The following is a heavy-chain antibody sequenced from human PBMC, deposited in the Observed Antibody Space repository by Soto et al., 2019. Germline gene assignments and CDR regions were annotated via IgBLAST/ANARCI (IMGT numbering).Heavy chain of an antibody. CDR3: ARVLSITGTTNAFDI. J-gene: IGHJ3*02. D-gene: IGHD1-7*01. CDR1: GGSISSADYY. V-gene: IGHV4-61*08. Sequence: PSETLSLTCTVSGGSISSADYYWSWIRQPPGKGLEWIGYIYYSGSTNYNPSLKSRVTISVDTSKNQFSLKLSSVTAADTAVYYCARVLSITGTTNAFDIWGQGTMVTVSS. CDR2: IYYSGST.